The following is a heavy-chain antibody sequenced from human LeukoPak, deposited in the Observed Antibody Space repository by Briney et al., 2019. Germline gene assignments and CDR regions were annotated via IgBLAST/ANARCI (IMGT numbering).Heavy chain of an antibody. CDR3: ARGGGSYSDY. CDR2: IIPILGIA. CDR1: GGTFSSYT. Sequence: GASVKVSCKASGGTFSSYTISWVRQAPGQGLEWMGRIIPILGIANYAQKFQGRVTITADKSTSTAYMQLSSLRPEDTAVYYCARGGGSYSDYWGQGTLVTVSS. J-gene: IGHJ4*02. V-gene: IGHV1-69*02. D-gene: IGHD3-16*01.